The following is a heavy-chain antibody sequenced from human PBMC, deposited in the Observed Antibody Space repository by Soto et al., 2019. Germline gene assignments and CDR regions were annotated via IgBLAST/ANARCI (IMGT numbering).Heavy chain of an antibody. CDR1: GYTFTSYA. Sequence: SVKVSCKASGYTFTSYAMHWVRQAPGQRLEWMGGIIPIFDTTNYAQKFQGRVTITADESTRTAYMELSSLRSEDTAVYYCARHDCISSSCYYYYYYVMDVWGQGTTVTVSS. D-gene: IGHD2-2*01. J-gene: IGHJ6*02. CDR3: ARHDCISSSCYYYYYYVMDV. V-gene: IGHV1-69*13. CDR2: IIPIFDTT.